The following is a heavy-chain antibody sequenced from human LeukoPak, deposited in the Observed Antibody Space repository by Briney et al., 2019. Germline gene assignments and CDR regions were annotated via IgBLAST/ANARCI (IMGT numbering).Heavy chain of an antibody. D-gene: IGHD5-24*01. CDR1: GGTLSSTV. V-gene: IGHV1-69*04. Sequence: ASVKVSCKASGGTLSSTVITWVRQAPGQGLEWTGRIIPILGFANYAQKFQGRVTITADTSANIAYMELSSLTSGDTAVYYCARDQSRDGYNPLYYYGLDVWGQGTTITVSS. CDR2: IIPILGFA. J-gene: IGHJ6*02. CDR3: ARDQSRDGYNPLYYYGLDV.